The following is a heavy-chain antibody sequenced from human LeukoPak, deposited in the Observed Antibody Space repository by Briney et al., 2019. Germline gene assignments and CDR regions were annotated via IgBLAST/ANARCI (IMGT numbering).Heavy chain of an antibody. D-gene: IGHD6-13*01. J-gene: IGHJ4*02. CDR1: GFTFSSYG. Sequence: PGRSLRLSCAASGFTFSSYGMHWVRQAPGKGLEWVAVISYDGSNKYYADSVKGRFTISRDNSKNTLYLQMNSLRAEDTAVYYCAKSGSIAAAGDYWGQGTLVTVSS. V-gene: IGHV3-30*18. CDR2: ISYDGSNK. CDR3: AKSGSIAAAGDY.